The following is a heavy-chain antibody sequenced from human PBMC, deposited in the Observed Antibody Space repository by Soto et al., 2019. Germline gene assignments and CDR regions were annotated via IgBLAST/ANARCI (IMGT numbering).Heavy chain of an antibody. CDR1: GFTFSNAW. V-gene: IGHV3-15*07. CDR3: PTFSCCTIVVVGFDN. CDR2: IKSKTDGGTP. J-gene: IGHJ4*02. Sequence: GGSLRLSCAASGFTFSNAWINWVRQAPGKGLEWVGRIKSKTDGGTPDYAAPVKGRFAISRDDSKNMVYLQMNSLKTEDTGIYYFPTFSCCTIVVVGFDNWGQGTLVTVSS. D-gene: IGHD2-2*01.